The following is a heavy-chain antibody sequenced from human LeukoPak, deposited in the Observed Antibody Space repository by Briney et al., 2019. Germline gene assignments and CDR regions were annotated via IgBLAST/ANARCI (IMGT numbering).Heavy chain of an antibody. CDR3: VRQLWLQLFDY. J-gene: IGHJ4*02. V-gene: IGHV4-4*07. CDR1: GGSISSYY. D-gene: IGHD5-18*01. CDR2: IYTSGST. Sequence: SETLSLTCTVSGGSISSYYWSWIRQPAGKGLEWVGRIYTSGSTNYNPSLKSRVTMSVDTSKNQFSLKLSSVTAADTAVYYCVRQLWLQLFDYWGQGTLVTVSS.